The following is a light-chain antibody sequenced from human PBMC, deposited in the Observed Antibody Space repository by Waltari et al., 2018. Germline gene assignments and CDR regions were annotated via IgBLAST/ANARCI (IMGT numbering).Light chain of an antibody. Sequence: SAPPQTASAAGPPGPSLTIACPGTSRAVGRYPLVCWYQQHRGKAPKLMIYEVSKLPSGVSNRFSGSKAGNTSSLTISGLQAEDEADYCCCSYAVSSPWVFGGGTKLTVL. V-gene: IGLV2-23*02. CDR1: SRAVGRYPL. CDR2: EVS. J-gene: IGLJ3*02. CDR3: CSYAVSSPWV.